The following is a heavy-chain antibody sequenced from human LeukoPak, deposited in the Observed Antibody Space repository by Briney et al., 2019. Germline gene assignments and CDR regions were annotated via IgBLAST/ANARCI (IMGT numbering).Heavy chain of an antibody. Sequence: SVKVSCKASGGTFSSYAISWVRQAPGQGLEWMGRIIPIFGTANYAQKFQGRVTITTDESTSTAYMELSSLRSEDTAVYYCARVSFNGYYFDYWGQGTLVTVSS. CDR1: GGTFSSYA. D-gene: IGHD2-8*01. CDR3: ARVSFNGYYFDY. V-gene: IGHV1-69*05. J-gene: IGHJ4*02. CDR2: IIPIFGTA.